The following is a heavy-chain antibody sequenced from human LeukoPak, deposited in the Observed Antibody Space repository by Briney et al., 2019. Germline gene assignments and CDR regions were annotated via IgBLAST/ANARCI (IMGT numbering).Heavy chain of an antibody. CDR3: ARFGCSGGSCSIDY. CDR1: GFTFSSYE. Sequence: GGSLRLSCAASGFTFSSYEMNWVRQAPGKGLKWVSYISSSGSTIYYADSVKGRFTISRDNAKDSLYLQMNSLRAEDTAVYYCARFGCSGGSCSIDYWGQGTLVTVSS. CDR2: ISSSGSTI. J-gene: IGHJ4*02. D-gene: IGHD2-15*01. V-gene: IGHV3-48*03.